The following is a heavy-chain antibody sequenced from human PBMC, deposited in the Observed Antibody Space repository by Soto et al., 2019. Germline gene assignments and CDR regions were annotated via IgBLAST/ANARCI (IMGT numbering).Heavy chain of an antibody. D-gene: IGHD3-3*01. CDR3: AADSRFLEWLLSDPYFDY. CDR2: ISGSGGST. Sequence: GGSLRLSCAASGFTFSSYAMSWVRQAPGKGLEWVSAISGSGGSTYYADSVKGRFTISRDNSKNTLYLQMNSLRAEDTAVYYCAADSRFLEWLLSDPYFDYWGQGTLVTSPQ. V-gene: IGHV3-23*01. J-gene: IGHJ4*02. CDR1: GFTFSSYA.